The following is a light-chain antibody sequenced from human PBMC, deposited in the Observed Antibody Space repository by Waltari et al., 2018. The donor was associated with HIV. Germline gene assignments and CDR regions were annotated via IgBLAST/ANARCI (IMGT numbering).Light chain of an antibody. J-gene: IGLJ1*01. V-gene: IGLV1-47*01. CDR2: RNN. CDR1: SSNIGSNY. CDR3: AAWDDSLRGFYV. Sequence: QSVLTQPPSASGTPGQRVTISCSGSSSNIGSNYVYWYQQLPGTAPKLLIYRNNRRPSGVPDRFSASKSGTSASLAISGLRSEDEAYYYCAAWDDSLRGFYVFGTGTKVTVL.